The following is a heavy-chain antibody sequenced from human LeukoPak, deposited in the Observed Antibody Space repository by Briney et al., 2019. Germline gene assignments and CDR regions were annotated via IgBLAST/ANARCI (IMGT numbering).Heavy chain of an antibody. CDR1: GGSISSSSYY. J-gene: IGHJ4*02. CDR3: ARLDEGVDY. CDR2: IYYSGST. Sequence: PSETLSLTCTVSGGSISSSSYYWGWIRQPPGKGLEWIGSIYYSGSTYYNPSLKSRVTISVDTSKNQFSLKLSSVTAADTAVYYCARLDEGVDYWRQGTLATVPS. V-gene: IGHV4-39*01.